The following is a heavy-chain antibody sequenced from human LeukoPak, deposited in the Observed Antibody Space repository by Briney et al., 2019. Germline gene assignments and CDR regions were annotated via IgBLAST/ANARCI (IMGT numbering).Heavy chain of an antibody. J-gene: IGHJ4*02. CDR3: AREGLRYGDYEY. V-gene: IGHV3-21*01. Sequence: GGSLRLSCAASGFTFSSYSMNWVRQAPGKGLGWVSSISSSSSYIYYADSVKGRFTISRDNAKNSLYLQMNSLRAEDTAVYYCAREGLRYGDYEYWGQGILVTVSS. D-gene: IGHD4-17*01. CDR2: ISSSSSYI. CDR1: GFTFSSYS.